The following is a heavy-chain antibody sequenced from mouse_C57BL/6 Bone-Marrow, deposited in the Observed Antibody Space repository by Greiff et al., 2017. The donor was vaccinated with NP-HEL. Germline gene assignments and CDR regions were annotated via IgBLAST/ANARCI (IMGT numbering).Heavy chain of an antibody. CDR3: ARREDWFDY. V-gene: IGHV1-26*01. J-gene: IGHJ2*01. Sequence: VQLQQSGPELVKPGASVKISCKASGYTFTDYYMNWVKQSHGKSLEWIGDINPNNGGTSYNQKFKGKATLTVDKSSSTAYMELRSLTSEDSAVYYCARREDWFDYWGQGTTLTVSS. CDR2: INPNNGGT. CDR1: GYTFTDYY.